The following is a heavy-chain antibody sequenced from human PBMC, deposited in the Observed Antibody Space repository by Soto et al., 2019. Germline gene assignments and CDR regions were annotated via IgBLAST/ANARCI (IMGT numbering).Heavy chain of an antibody. CDR1: GGSLSSSSYY. D-gene: IGHD1-26*01. V-gene: IGHV4-39*01. CDR2: IYYSGST. CDR3: ASEGGSGSYYDAYYYYGMDV. J-gene: IGHJ6*02. Sequence: SETLSLTCTVSGGSLSSSSYYWGWIRQPPGKGLEWIGSIYYSGSTYYNPSLKSRVTISVDTSKNQFSLKLSSVTAADTAVYYCASEGGSGSYYDAYYYYGMDVWGQGTTVTVSS.